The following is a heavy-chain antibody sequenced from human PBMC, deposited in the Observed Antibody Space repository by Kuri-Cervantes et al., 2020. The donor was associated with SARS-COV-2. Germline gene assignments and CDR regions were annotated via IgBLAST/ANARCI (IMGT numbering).Heavy chain of an antibody. CDR1: GGSISSYY. J-gene: IGHJ6*03. V-gene: IGHV4-59*01. Sequence: GSLRLSCTVSGGSISSYYWSWIRQPPGKGLEWIGYIYYSGSTNYNPSLKSRVTISVDTSKNQFSLKLSSVTAADTAMYYCARWGYSSSSSGLGYYYYYMDVWGKGTTVTVSS. CDR3: ARWGYSSSSSGLGYYYYYMDV. CDR2: IYYSGST. D-gene: IGHD6-6*01.